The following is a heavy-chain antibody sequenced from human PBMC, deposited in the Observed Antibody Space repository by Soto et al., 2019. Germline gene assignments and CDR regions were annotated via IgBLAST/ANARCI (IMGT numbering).Heavy chain of an antibody. CDR2: ISYDGSNK. J-gene: IGHJ6*02. CDR1: GFTFSSYA. V-gene: IGHV3-30*09. D-gene: IGHD6-6*01. CDR3: ARDRYLAARPDLVELYYYYYGMDV. Sequence: PGGSLRLSCAASGFTFSSYAMHWVRQAPGKGLEWVAVISYDGSNKYYADSVKGRFAISRDNSKNTLYLQMNSLRAEDTAVYYCARDRYLAARPDLVELYYYYYGMDVWGQGTTVTVSS.